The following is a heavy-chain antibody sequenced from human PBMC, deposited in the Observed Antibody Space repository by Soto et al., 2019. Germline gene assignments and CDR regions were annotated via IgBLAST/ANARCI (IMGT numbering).Heavy chain of an antibody. Sequence: QVQLVQSGAEVKKPGASVKVSCKASGYTFTTYVMHWVRQAPGQRLEWMGWINAGNDNTKYSQKFQGRVTITRDTSASTVYMELSSVSSEDTAVYYCARVGHYYYGMDVWGQGTTVTVSS. D-gene: IGHD3-3*01. V-gene: IGHV1-3*01. J-gene: IGHJ6*02. CDR3: ARVGHYYYGMDV. CDR2: INAGNDNT. CDR1: GYTFTTYV.